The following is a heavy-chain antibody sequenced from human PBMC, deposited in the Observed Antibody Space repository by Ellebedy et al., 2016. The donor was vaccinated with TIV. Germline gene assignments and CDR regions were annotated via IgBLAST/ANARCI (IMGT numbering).Heavy chain of an antibody. CDR2: INHSGST. CDR3: ARVQFQIVVVPAASCYYYYHMDV. V-gene: IGHV4-34*01. CDR1: GGSFSGYY. D-gene: IGHD2-2*01. J-gene: IGHJ6*03. Sequence: SETLSLXXAVYGGSFSGYYWSWIRQPPGKGLEWIGEINHSGSTNYNPSLKSRVTISVDTSKNQFSLKLSSVTAADTAVYYCARVQFQIVVVPAASCYYYYHMDVWGKGTTVTVSS.